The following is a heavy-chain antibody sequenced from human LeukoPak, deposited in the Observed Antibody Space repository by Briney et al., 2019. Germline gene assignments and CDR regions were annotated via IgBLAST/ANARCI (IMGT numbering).Heavy chain of an antibody. CDR2: IIPIFGIA. CDR3: ARDLEPWPEKNWFDP. J-gene: IGHJ5*02. V-gene: IGHV1-69*04. CDR1: GGTFSSYA. Sequence: SVTVSCKASGGTFSSYAISWVRQAPGQGLEWMGRIIPIFGIANYAQKFQGRVTVTADKSTSTAYMELSSLRSEDTAVYYCARDLEPWPEKNWFDPWGQGTLVTVSS. D-gene: IGHD1-14*01.